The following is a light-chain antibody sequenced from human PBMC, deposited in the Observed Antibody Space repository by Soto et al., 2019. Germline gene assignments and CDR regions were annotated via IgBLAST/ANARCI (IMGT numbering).Light chain of an antibody. Sequence: EIVMTQSPLSLPVTPGEPASISCRSSQSLLHSNGYNYLDWYLQKPGQSPQLLIYLGSNRASGVPDRFGGSGSGTDFTLKISRVEAEDVGVYYCMQALQTLLTFGQGTRLEIK. CDR3: MQALQTLLT. CDR1: QSLLHSNGYNY. CDR2: LGS. V-gene: IGKV2-28*01. J-gene: IGKJ5*01.